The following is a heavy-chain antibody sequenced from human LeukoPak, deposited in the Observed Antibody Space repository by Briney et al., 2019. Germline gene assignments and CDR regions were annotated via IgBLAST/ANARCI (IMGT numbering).Heavy chain of an antibody. V-gene: IGHV1-69*13. CDR1: GGTFSSYA. Sequence: PEASVKVSCKASGGTFSSYATSWVRQAPGQGLEWMGGIIPIFGTANYAQKFQGRVTITADESTSTAYMELSSLRSEDTAVYYCARCTSVTGNWFDPWGQGTLVTVSS. CDR2: IIPIFGTA. J-gene: IGHJ5*02. CDR3: ARCTSVTGNWFDP. D-gene: IGHD2-8*01.